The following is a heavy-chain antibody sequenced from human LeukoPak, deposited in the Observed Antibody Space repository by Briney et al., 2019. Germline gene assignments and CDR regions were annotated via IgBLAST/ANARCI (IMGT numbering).Heavy chain of an antibody. CDR1: GYTFTSYD. CDR2: MNPNSGNT. Sequence: ASVKVSCKVSGYTFTSYDINWVRQATGQGLEWMGWMNPNSGNTGYAQKFQGRVTITRNTSISTAYMELSSLRSEDTAVYYCARLYCSSTSCYNHYYYYMDVWGKGTTVTVSS. CDR3: ARLYCSSTSCYNHYYYYMDV. D-gene: IGHD2-2*02. V-gene: IGHV1-8*03. J-gene: IGHJ6*03.